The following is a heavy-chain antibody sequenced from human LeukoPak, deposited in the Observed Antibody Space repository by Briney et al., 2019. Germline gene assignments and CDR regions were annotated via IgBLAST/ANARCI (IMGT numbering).Heavy chain of an antibody. J-gene: IGHJ4*02. D-gene: IGHD3-22*01. Sequence: GGSLRLSCSGSGFTLSHYAMHWLRQAPGKGLEYVSAINVHEGCTYYADSVNGRFTISRDDSKNTLDLQMSSLKPEHTAVHFCVSRDSSGLWGQGNLVTVSS. CDR2: INVHEGCT. V-gene: IGHV3-64D*06. CDR3: VSRDSSGL. CDR1: GFTLSHYA.